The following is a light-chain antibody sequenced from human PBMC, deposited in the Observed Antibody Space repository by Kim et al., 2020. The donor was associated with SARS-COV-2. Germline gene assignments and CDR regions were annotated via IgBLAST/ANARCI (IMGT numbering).Light chain of an antibody. CDR2: DAS. V-gene: IGKV3-11*01. J-gene: IGKJ5*01. Sequence: EVVLTQSPATLSLSPGERATLSCRASQSVSSYLAWYQQKPGQAPRLLIYDASNRASGIPARFSGSGSGTDFTLTISSLEPEDFAIYYCQQRTTWTTINFGQGTRLEIK. CDR3: QQRTTWTTIN. CDR1: QSVSSY.